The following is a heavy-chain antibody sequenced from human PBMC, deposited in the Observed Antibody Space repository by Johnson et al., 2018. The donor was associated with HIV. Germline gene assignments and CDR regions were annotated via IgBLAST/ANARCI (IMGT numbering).Heavy chain of an antibody. D-gene: IGHD5-12*01. CDR3: ARVGVSGYDLAAFDI. Sequence: MQLVESGGGVVRPGGSLRLPCAASGFTFDDYGMSWVRQAPGKGLEWVSGINWNGGSTGYADSVKGRFPISRDSSKNTLYLQMNSLRAEDTAVYYCARVGVSGYDLAAFDIWGQGTMVTVSS. J-gene: IGHJ3*02. CDR1: GFTFDDYG. CDR2: INWNGGST. V-gene: IGHV3-20*04.